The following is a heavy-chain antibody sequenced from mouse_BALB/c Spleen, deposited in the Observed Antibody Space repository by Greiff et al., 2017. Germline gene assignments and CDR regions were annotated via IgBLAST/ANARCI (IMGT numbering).Heavy chain of an antibody. J-gene: IGHJ1*01. D-gene: IGHD1-2*01. Sequence: EVQVVESGGGLVKPGGSLKLSCAASGFTFSSYAMSWVRQSPEKRLEWVAEISSGGSYTYYPDTVTGRFTISRDNAKNTLYLEMSSLRSEDTAMYYCARDANYYGPYWYFDVWGAGTTVTVSS. CDR3: ARDANYYGPYWYFDV. CDR2: ISSGGSYT. V-gene: IGHV5-9-4*01. CDR1: GFTFSSYA.